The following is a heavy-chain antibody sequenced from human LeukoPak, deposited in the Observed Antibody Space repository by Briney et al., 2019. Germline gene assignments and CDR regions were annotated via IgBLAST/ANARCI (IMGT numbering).Heavy chain of an antibody. CDR1: GFTFSTYS. D-gene: IGHD1-26*01. Sequence: GGSLRLSCAASGFTFSTYSMHWVRQAPGKGLEWVSSISTSSSYIYYADSVKGRFTISRDNAKNSLFLQMSGLGAEDTAVYYCAREERRVSPRIDFWGQGTLVTVSS. V-gene: IGHV3-21*01. CDR3: AREERRVSPRIDF. J-gene: IGHJ4*02. CDR2: ISTSSSYI.